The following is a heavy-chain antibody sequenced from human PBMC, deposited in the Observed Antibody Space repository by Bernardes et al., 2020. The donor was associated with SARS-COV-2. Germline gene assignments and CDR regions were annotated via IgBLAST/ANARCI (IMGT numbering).Heavy chain of an antibody. D-gene: IGHD3-16*01. Sequence: GGSLRLSCAASGFTFSSYAMSWVRQAPGKGLEWVSAISGSGGSTYYADSVKGRFTISRDNSKNTLYLQMNSLRAEDMAVYYCAKGKGGSLSPFDYWGQGTLVTVSS. CDR1: GFTFSSYA. V-gene: IGHV3-23*01. CDR3: AKGKGGSLSPFDY. CDR2: ISGSGGST. J-gene: IGHJ4*02.